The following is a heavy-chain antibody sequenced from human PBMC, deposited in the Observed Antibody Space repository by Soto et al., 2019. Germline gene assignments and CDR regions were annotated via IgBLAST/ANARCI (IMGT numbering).Heavy chain of an antibody. Sequence: PSETLSLTCTVSGGSISSYYWSWIRQPPGKGLEWIGYIYYSGSTNYNPSLKSRVTISVDTSKNQFSLKLSSVTAADTAVYYCARGPVVTTIFEPPHGAFDPWGQEPLFTVPS. CDR3: ARGPVVTTIFEPPHGAFDP. J-gene: IGHJ5*02. CDR1: GGSISSYY. V-gene: IGHV4-59*01. CDR2: IYYSGST. D-gene: IGHD3-3*01.